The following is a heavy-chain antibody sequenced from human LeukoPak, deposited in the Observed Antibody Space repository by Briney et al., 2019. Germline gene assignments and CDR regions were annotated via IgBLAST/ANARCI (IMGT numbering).Heavy chain of an antibody. CDR3: ARVYSSGWKFDY. D-gene: IGHD6-19*01. Sequence: GASVKVSCKASGYTFTGYYMHWVRQAPGQGLEWMGWINPNSGGTNYAQKFQGRVTMTRDTSISTAYMELSRLRSNDTAVYYCARVYSSGWKFDYWGQGTLVTVSS. V-gene: IGHV1-2*02. CDR1: GYTFTGYY. CDR2: INPNSGGT. J-gene: IGHJ4*02.